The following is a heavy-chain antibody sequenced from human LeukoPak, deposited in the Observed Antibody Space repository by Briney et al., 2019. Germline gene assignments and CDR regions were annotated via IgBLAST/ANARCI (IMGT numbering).Heavy chain of an antibody. V-gene: IGHV4-4*07. CDR3: ARGRANYGSWYYYYMDV. CDR2: IYTSGST. CDR1: GGSISSYY. D-gene: IGHD4/OR15-4a*01. J-gene: IGHJ6*03. Sequence: SETLSLTCTVSGGSISSYYWSWIRQPAGKGLEWIGRIYTSGSTNYNPSLKSRVTMSVDTSKNQFSLKLSSVTAADTAVYYCARGRANYGSWYYYYMDVWGKGTTVTVSS.